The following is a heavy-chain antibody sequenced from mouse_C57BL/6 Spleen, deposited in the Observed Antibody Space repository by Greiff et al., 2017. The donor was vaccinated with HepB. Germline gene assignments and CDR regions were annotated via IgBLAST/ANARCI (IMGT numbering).Heavy chain of an antibody. J-gene: IGHJ2*01. CDR3: AREGDYYGSRGYYFDY. V-gene: IGHV1-42*01. D-gene: IGHD1-1*01. CDR2: INPSTGGT. CDR1: GYSFTGYY. Sequence: VQLKESGPELVKPGASVKISCKASGYSFTGYYMNWVKQSPEKSLEWIGEINPSTGGTTYNQKFKAKATLTVDKSSSTAYMQLKSLTSEDSAVYYCAREGDYYGSRGYYFDYWGQGTTLTVSS.